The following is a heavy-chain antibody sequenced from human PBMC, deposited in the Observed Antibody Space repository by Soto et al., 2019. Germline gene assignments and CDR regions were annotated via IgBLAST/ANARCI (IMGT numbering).Heavy chain of an antibody. J-gene: IGHJ5*02. V-gene: IGHV1-18*01. CDR2: ISAYNGNT. CDR1: GYTFTSYG. D-gene: IGHD6-6*01. Sequence: QVQLVQSGAEVKKPGASVKVSCKASGYTFTSYGISWVRQAPGQGLEWMGWISAYNGNTNYAQKLQGRVTMTTDTSTSTAYMELRSLRSDETAVYYCARDPLRVYSSSSSWFDPWGQGTLVTVSS. CDR3: ARDPLRVYSSSSSWFDP.